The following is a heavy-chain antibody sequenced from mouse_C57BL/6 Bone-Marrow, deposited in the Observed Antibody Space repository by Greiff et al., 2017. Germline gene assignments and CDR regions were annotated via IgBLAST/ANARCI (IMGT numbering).Heavy chain of an antibody. D-gene: IGHD2-2*01. CDR3: ARNLYYGYDGYFDV. J-gene: IGHJ1*03. Sequence: QVQLQQPGAELVMPGASVKLSCKASGYTFTSYWMHWVKQRPGQGLEWIGEIDPSDSYTNYNQKFKGKSTLTVDESSSTAYMQLSSLTSEDSAVYYCARNLYYGYDGYFDVWGTGTTVTVSS. CDR2: IDPSDSYT. V-gene: IGHV1-69*01. CDR1: GYTFTSYW.